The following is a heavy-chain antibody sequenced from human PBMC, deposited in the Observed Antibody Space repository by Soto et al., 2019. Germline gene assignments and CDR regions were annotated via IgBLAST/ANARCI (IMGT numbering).Heavy chain of an antibody. CDR2: LTGNGGTT. Sequence: EVKLWESGGGLVLPGGSLRLSCEASGFTFSNFGMSWVRQAPGKGLEWVSGLTGNGGTTYYADSVKGRFTISGDNSKNTLSLQMNSLRVDDTAVYYCARGGQYQQPYQFDFWGQGTLVTVSS. D-gene: IGHD2-2*01. CDR1: GFTFSNFG. CDR3: ARGGQYQQPYQFDF. V-gene: IGHV3-23*01. J-gene: IGHJ4*02.